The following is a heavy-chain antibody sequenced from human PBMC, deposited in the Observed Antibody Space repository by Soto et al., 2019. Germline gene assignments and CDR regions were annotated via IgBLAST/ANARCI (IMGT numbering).Heavy chain of an antibody. CDR3: ARAPITVFGVVHL. Sequence: SETLSLTCTVSGGSISSGDYYWSWIRQPPGKGLEWIGYIYYSGSTFYNPSLKSRVSISLDTPKNQFALKLSSVTAAGTAVYYCARAPITVFGVVHLWGQGTLVTVSS. J-gene: IGHJ4*02. CDR2: IYYSGST. CDR1: GGSISSGDYY. V-gene: IGHV4-30-4*01. D-gene: IGHD3-3*01.